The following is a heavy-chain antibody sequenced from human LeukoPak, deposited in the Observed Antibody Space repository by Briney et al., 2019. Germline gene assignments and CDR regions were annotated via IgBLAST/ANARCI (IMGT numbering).Heavy chain of an antibody. Sequence: PGGSLRLSCAASGFTFSSYGMHWVRQAPGKGLEWVAVISYDGSNKYYADSVKGRFTISRDNAKNSLYLQMNSLRAEDTAVYYCARSRYDYGGNSGELDYWGQGTLVTVSS. CDR1: GFTFSSYG. J-gene: IGHJ4*02. CDR3: ARSRYDYGGNSGELDY. CDR2: ISYDGSNK. V-gene: IGHV3-30*03. D-gene: IGHD4-23*01.